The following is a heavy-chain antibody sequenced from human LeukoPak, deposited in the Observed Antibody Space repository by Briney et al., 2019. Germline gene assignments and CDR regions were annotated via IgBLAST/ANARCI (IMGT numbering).Heavy chain of an antibody. CDR1: GFILSSYA. V-gene: IGHV3-48*04. CDR3: AREASGNYHVFDS. D-gene: IGHD6-19*01. CDR2: ITNTGRST. Sequence: GGSLRLSCAASGFILSSYAMSWVRQAPGKGLEWVSYITNTGRSTNYADAVKGRFTISRDNAKQSVYLEMTDLRAEDTAVYYCAREASGNYHVFDSWGQGTLVTVSS. J-gene: IGHJ4*02.